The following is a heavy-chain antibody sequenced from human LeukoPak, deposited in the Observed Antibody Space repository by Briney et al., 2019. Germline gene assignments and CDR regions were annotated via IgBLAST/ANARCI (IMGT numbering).Heavy chain of an antibody. CDR3: ARVGGYGDSPGYFQP. Sequence: GASVKVSCKASGGTFSSYAISWVRQAPGQGLEWMGGIIPIFGTANYAQKFQGRVTITADESTSTAYMELSSLRSEDTAVYYCARVGGYGDSPGYFQPSGQGTLVTVSS. V-gene: IGHV1-69*13. J-gene: IGHJ1*01. D-gene: IGHD4-17*01. CDR2: IIPIFGTA. CDR1: GGTFSSYA.